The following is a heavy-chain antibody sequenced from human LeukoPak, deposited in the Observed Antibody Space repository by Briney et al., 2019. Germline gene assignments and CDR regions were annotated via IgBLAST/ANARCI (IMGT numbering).Heavy chain of an antibody. Sequence: KPSETLSLTCAVYGGSFSGYYWSWIRQPPGKGPEWIAEINHSGSTKYNPSLKSRVTISVDTSKNQFSLKLRSVTAADTAVYYCAAVPESYYTVYYFNYWGQGTLVTVSS. J-gene: IGHJ4*02. CDR1: GGSFSGYY. D-gene: IGHD3-10*01. CDR3: AAVPESYYTVYYFNY. CDR2: INHSGST. V-gene: IGHV4-34*01.